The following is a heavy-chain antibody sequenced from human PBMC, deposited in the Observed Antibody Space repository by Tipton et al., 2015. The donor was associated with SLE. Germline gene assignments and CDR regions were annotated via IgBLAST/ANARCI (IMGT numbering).Heavy chain of an antibody. CDR1: NYSIGSGHYY. CDR3: VRDPRSLQRYFDY. CDR2: RFRNGNS. D-gene: IGHD6-25*01. V-gene: IGHV4-38-2*02. Sequence: TLSLTCSITNYSIGSGHYYWGWVRQPPGKGLEWIGSRFRNGNSYYNPSLRSRATISLDTYKNEVSLRLISVTAADTAVYYCVRDPRSLQRYFDYWGKGMLVNVSS. J-gene: IGHJ4*02.